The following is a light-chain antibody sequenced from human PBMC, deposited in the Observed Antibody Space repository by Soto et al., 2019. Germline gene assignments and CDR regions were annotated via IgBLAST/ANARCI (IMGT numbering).Light chain of an antibody. CDR2: DAS. Sequence: IVLTQSPATLSLSPGERATLSCRASQSVSSQLAWYQQKPGQAPRLLISDASNRATGIPARFSGSGSGTDFTLTVTGLEPEDFAVYYCQHRYNWPLTFGGGTKVEIK. CDR3: QHRYNWPLT. V-gene: IGKV3-11*01. J-gene: IGKJ4*01. CDR1: QSVSSQ.